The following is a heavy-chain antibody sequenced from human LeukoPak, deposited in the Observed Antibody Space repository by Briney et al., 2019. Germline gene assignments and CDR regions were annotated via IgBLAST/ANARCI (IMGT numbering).Heavy chain of an antibody. CDR1: GCTFSSYA. Sequence: GGSLRLSCAASGCTFSSYAMSWVRQAPGKGLEWVSGLSGTGESTYIADSLKGRFTISRDNSRDTLYLQMNSLRAEDTAIYYCAKSQWLVRIDAFDIWGQGTMVTVSS. V-gene: IGHV3-23*01. CDR3: AKSQWLVRIDAFDI. D-gene: IGHD5-12*01. J-gene: IGHJ3*02. CDR2: LSGTGEST.